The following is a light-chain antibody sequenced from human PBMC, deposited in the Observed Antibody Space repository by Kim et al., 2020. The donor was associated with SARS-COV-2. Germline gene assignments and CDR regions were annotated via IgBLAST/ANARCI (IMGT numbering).Light chain of an antibody. J-gene: IGKJ3*01. CDR3: QQIYIDTPFT. Sequence: GAPSRFSGSGFGTDFTLAIDDLQPEDFATYYCQQIYIDTPFTFGPGTKVDIK. V-gene: IGKV1-39*01.